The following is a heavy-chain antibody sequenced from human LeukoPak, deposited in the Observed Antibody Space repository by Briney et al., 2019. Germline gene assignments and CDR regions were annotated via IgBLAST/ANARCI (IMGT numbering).Heavy chain of an antibody. J-gene: IGHJ6*03. CDR1: GYTFTDYY. CDR3: ARGIRNWNDKIYYYYMDV. V-gene: IGHV1-46*01. D-gene: IGHD1-1*01. Sequence: ASVKVSCKASGYTFTDYYIHWVRQAPGQGLEWMGIINPSGGSTSYAQKFQGRVTMTRDMSTSTVYMELSSLRSEDTAVYYCARGIRNWNDKIYYYYMDVWGKGTTVTVSS. CDR2: INPSGGST.